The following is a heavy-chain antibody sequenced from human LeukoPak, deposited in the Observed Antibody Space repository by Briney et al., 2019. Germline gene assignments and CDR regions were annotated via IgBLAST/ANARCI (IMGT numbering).Heavy chain of an antibody. Sequence: GGSLRLSCAASGFTFSSYSMNWVRQAPGKGLEWVSSISSSSSYIYYADSVKGRFTISRDNAKNSLYLQMNSLRAEDTAVYYCARDLGYYDSSSGYWGQGTLVTVSS. D-gene: IGHD3-22*01. V-gene: IGHV3-21*01. CDR1: GFTFSSYS. J-gene: IGHJ4*02. CDR3: ARDLGYYDSSSGY. CDR2: ISSSSSYI.